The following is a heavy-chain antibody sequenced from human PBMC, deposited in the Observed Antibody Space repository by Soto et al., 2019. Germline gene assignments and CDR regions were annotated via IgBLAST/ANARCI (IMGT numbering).Heavy chain of an antibody. CDR3: AREILTGSSYFDY. CDR1: GFTFSSYA. V-gene: IGHV3-30-3*01. CDR2: ISYDGSNK. Sequence: PGESLKISCAASGFTFSSYAMHWVRQAPGKGLEWVAVISYDGSNKYYADSVKGRFTISRDNSKNTLYLQMNSLRAEDTAVYYCAREILTGSSYFDYWGQGTLVTVSS. D-gene: IGHD3-9*01. J-gene: IGHJ4*02.